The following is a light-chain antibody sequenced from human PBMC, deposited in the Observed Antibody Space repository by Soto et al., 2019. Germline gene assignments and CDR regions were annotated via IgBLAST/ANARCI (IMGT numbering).Light chain of an antibody. V-gene: IGKV3-20*01. J-gene: IGKJ5*01. Sequence: EIVLTQSPGTLSLSQGERATLSCRASQSVSSSFLAWYQQKVGQAPRLLIYGASSRATGIPDRFSGSGSGTDFTLSISRLEPEDFAVYYCQQYGSSPRTFGQGTRLEIK. CDR1: QSVSSSF. CDR3: QQYGSSPRT. CDR2: GAS.